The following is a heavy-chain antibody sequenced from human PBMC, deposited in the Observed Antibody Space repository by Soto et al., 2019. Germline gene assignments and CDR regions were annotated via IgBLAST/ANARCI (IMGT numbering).Heavy chain of an antibody. CDR1: AFTFSNYA. CDR2: ISGGGGST. V-gene: IGHV3-23*01. CDR3: AKSGNHDYVWGSYRLDY. Sequence: EVQLLESGGGLVQPGGSLRLSCAASAFTFSNYAMNWVRQAPGKGLEWVSGISGGGGSTYYTDSVRGRFIVSGDNSKNTVYLQMNSLRAEDTAVYYCAKSGNHDYVWGSYRLDYWGQGTLVTVSS. D-gene: IGHD3-16*02. J-gene: IGHJ4*02.